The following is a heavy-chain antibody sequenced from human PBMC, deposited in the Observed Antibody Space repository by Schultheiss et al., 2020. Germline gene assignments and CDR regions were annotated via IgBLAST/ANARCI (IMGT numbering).Heavy chain of an antibody. Sequence: ASVKVSCKASGYTFTGYYMHWVRQAPGQGLEWMGWINPNSGGTNYAQKFQGRVTMTRDTSISTAYMELSRLRSDDTAVYYCARDPRLLLWFGELLDYWGQGNLGTVSS. CDR1: GYTFTGYY. CDR3: ARDPRLLLWFGELLDY. V-gene: IGHV1-2*02. CDR2: INPNSGGT. D-gene: IGHD3-10*01. J-gene: IGHJ4*02.